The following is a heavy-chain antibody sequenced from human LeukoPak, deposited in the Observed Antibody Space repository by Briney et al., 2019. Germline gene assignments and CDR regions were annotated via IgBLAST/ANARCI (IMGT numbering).Heavy chain of an antibody. V-gene: IGHV1-2*04. CDR2: INPNSGGT. CDR3: ARAGYSSSDDAFDI. Sequence: ASVKVSCKASGYTFTGYYMHWVRQAPGQGLEWMGRINPNSGGTNYAQKFQGWVTMTRDTSISTAYMELSRLRSDDTAVYYCARAGYSSSDDAFDIWGQGTMVTVSS. CDR1: GYTFTGYY. D-gene: IGHD6-13*01. J-gene: IGHJ3*02.